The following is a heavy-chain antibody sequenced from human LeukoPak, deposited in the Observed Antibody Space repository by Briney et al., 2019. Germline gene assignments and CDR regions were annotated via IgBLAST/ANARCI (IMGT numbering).Heavy chain of an antibody. V-gene: IGHV3-23*01. D-gene: IGHD1-7*01. CDR1: GFTFSSYA. CDR3: AKRITGTLRYFDF. CDR2: FGTSNSST. Sequence: PGGSLGLSCAASGFTFSSYAMSWVRQAPGKGLEWVSTFGTSNSSTYYADSVKGRFTISRDNSKNPLYLQMNSLRAEDTAVYYCAKRITGTLRYFDFWGQGTLVTVSS. J-gene: IGHJ4*02.